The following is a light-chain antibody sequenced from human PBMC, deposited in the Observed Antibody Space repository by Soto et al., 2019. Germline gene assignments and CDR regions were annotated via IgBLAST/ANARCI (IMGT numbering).Light chain of an antibody. CDR1: QAISHY. Sequence: DIQMTQSPSSLSASIGDRVTITCRASQAISHYLAWYQQKPGKVPKLLIYGASTLQSGVPSRFSGSVSGTEFTLTISSLQPEDVATYYCQNYNSVLSITFGQGTRLEIK. CDR3: QNYNSVLSIT. CDR2: GAS. J-gene: IGKJ5*01. V-gene: IGKV1-27*01.